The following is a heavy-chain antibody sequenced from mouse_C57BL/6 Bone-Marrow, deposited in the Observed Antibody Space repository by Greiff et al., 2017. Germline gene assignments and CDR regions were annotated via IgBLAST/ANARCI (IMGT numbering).Heavy chain of an antibody. J-gene: IGHJ1*03. CDR1: GFTFSSYT. CDR3: ASRLYYYGSSYWYCDG. V-gene: IGHV5-9*01. CDR2: SSGGGGNT. Sequence: EVHLVESGGGLVKPGGSLKLSCAASGFTFSSYTMSWVRQTPEKRLEWVATSSGGGGNTYYPDSVKGRFNISRDNAKNTLYLQMSSLRSEDTALYYCASRLYYYGSSYWYCDGWGTGTTVTVSS. D-gene: IGHD1-1*01.